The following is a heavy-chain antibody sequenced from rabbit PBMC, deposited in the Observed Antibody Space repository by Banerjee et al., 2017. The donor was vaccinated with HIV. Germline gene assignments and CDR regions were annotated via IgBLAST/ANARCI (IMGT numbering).Heavy chain of an antibody. CDR2: IFPDYGTA. CDR1: GLDFSAYG. V-gene: IGHV1S47*01. CDR3: TRVGPYNDYGASIIRLDL. Sequence: QQRLVESGGGLVSPGASLTLTCKASGLDFSAYGITWVRQAPGRGLEWIAYIFPDYGTADYASWVNGRFTISLDNAQNTVFLQMTSLTAADTATYFCTRVGPYNDYGASIIRLDLWGPGTLVTVS. J-gene: IGHJ3*01. D-gene: IGHD2-1*01.